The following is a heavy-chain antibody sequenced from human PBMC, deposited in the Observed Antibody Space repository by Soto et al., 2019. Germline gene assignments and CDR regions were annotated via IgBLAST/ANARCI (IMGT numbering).Heavy chain of an antibody. Sequence: QVQLQESGPGLVKPSQTLSLTCTVSGGSISSGGYYWSWIRQNPGKGLEWIGYIYYSGTTNYNPSLKSRLNISVDTSKNQFSLKLNSMTAADTAVYYCARDESATDAFDIWGKGTMVTVSS. V-gene: IGHV4-31*03. CDR3: ARDESATDAFDI. CDR1: GGSISSGGYY. D-gene: IGHD5-12*01. CDR2: IYYSGTT. J-gene: IGHJ3*02.